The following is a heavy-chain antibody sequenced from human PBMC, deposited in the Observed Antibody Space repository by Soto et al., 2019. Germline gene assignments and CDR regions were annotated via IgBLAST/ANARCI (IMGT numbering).Heavy chain of an antibody. CDR2: ISYDGSNK. CDR3: ARGPPYYYGSGRHNYYYYGMDV. V-gene: IGHV3-30-3*01. D-gene: IGHD3-10*01. Sequence: GGSLRLSCAASGFTFSSYAMHWVRQAPGKGLEWVAVISYDGSNKYYADSVKGRFTISRDNSKNTLYLQMNSLRAEDTAVYYCARGPPYYYGSGRHNYYYYGMDVWGQGTTVTVSS. CDR1: GFTFSSYA. J-gene: IGHJ6*02.